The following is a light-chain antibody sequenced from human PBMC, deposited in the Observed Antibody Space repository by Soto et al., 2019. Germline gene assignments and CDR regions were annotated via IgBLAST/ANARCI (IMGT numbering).Light chain of an antibody. Sequence: SQMTQSPSSLSASVGGRVTITCRTSHDLGSDLACRHQHPGKPPTSLLYDASTWQSAVPSKFSGSGFATDFTPPISSLHPEDSATYFCQQHNGCPITFGQGTRLEIK. J-gene: IGKJ5*01. V-gene: IGKV1-16*02. CDR2: DAS. CDR1: HDLGSD. CDR3: QQHNGCPIT.